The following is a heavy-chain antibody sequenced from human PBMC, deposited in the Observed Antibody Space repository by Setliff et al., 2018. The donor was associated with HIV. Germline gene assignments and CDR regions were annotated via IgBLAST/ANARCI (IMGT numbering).Heavy chain of an antibody. CDR1: GGSLSGYY. Sequence: LSLTCAVYGGSLSGYYWSWVRQSPGRGLGWIGEINQSGNTNFNPSLKSRLIIPVDTSKSQFSLKLTSVTAADTALYYCAREGGQGYSGSGSFYHRNFDLWGRGTLVTVSS. V-gene: IGHV4-34*01. D-gene: IGHD3-10*01. CDR3: AREGGQGYSGSGSFYHRNFDL. J-gene: IGHJ2*01. CDR2: INQSGNT.